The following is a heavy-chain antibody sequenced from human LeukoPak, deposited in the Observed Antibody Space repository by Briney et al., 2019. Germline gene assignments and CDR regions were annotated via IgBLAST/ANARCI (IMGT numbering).Heavy chain of an antibody. D-gene: IGHD1-26*01. V-gene: IGHV3-74*01. CDR2: IKGDGSHT. CDR3: ARAVSGTYLRGGYFQY. Sequence: PGGSLRLSCAASGFTFSNYWMHWVRQAPGKGLVWVSRIKGDGSHTIYADSVKGRFTISRDNAKNTLYLQMKSLRAEDTAVYYCARAVSGTYLRGGYFQYWGQGTLVTVSS. CDR1: GFTFSNYW. J-gene: IGHJ1*01.